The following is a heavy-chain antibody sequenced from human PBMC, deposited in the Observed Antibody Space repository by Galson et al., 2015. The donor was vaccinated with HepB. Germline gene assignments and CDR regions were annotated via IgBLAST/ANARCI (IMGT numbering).Heavy chain of an antibody. CDR1: GFTFSYYS. Sequence: SLRLSCAASGFTFSYYSMHWVRQAPAKGLEWVAVISYDGNNESYGDSVKGRFTISRGNSKNMLYLQMNSLRAEDTAVYYCAREGTVTTDAFDIWGQGTMVTVSS. CDR3: AREGTVTTDAFDI. D-gene: IGHD4-17*01. J-gene: IGHJ3*02. CDR2: ISYDGNNE. V-gene: IGHV3-30-3*01.